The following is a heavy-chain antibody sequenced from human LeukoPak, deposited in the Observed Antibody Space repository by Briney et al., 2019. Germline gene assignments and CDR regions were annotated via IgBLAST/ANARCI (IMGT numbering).Heavy chain of an antibody. CDR3: ARRQYLTPHYYYYMDV. CDR1: GGSISSYY. Sequence: SETLSLTCTVSGGSISSYYWSWIRQPPGKGLEWIGYIYYSGSTNYNPSLKSRVTISVDTSKNQFSLKLSSVTAADTAVYYCARRQYLTPHYYYYMDVWGKGTTVTISS. CDR2: IYYSGST. V-gene: IGHV4-59*12. J-gene: IGHJ6*03. D-gene: IGHD1-14*01.